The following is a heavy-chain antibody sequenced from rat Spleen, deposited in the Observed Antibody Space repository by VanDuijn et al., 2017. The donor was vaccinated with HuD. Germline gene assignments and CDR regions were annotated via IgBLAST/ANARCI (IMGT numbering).Heavy chain of an antibody. CDR1: GFTFNDYY. CDR3: ARHGPGSWYFDF. Sequence: EVQLVESGGGLVQPGRSLKLSCAASGFTFNDYYMAWVRQAPTKGLEWVATINYDGSSTNYRDSVKGRFTISRDNARSILYLQMNSLRSEDTATYYCARHGPGSWYFDFWGPGNLVTVSS. CDR2: INYDGSST. D-gene: IGHD5-1*01. J-gene: IGHJ1*01. V-gene: IGHV5-29*01.